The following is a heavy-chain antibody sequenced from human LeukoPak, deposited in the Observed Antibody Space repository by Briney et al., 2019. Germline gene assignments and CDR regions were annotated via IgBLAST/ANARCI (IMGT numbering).Heavy chain of an antibody. CDR3: ARGPGHIPLDY. CDR1: GYTFSSYD. Sequence: GASVKVSCKASGYTFSSYDINWLRQAPGQGLEWMGWISTKIGSPTYVPAFTGRFVFSLDTSVSTAYLQINSLEAVDTAVCYCARGPGHIPLDYWGQGTLVTVSS. V-gene: IGHV7-4-1*02. D-gene: IGHD2-21*01. CDR2: ISTKIGSP. J-gene: IGHJ4*02.